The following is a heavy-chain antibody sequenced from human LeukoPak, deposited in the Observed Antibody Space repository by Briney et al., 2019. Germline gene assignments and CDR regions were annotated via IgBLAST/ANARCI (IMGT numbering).Heavy chain of an antibody. V-gene: IGHV3-7*01. CDR2: IKQDGSEK. Sequence: GGSLRLSCAASGFTFSSYWMSWVRQAPGKGLEWVANIKQDGSEKYYVDSVKGRFTISRDNAKNSLYLQMNSLRAEDTAVYYCARERGCRYGYGGYNWFDPWGQGTLVTVSS. CDR3: ARERGCRYGYGGYNWFDP. CDR1: GFTFSSYW. J-gene: IGHJ5*02. D-gene: IGHD5-18*01.